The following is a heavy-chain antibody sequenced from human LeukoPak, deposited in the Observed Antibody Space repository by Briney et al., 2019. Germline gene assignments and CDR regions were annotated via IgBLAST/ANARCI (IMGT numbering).Heavy chain of an antibody. Sequence: ASVKVSCKASGYTFTRYLMHWVRQAPGQGLEWMGIINPSGGSTNYPQKFQGRVTMTRDTSTSTVYMELSSLRSEDTAVYFCATGRDGYNSEYFQHWGQGTLVTVSS. CDR3: ATGRDGYNSEYFQH. CDR2: INPSGGST. V-gene: IGHV1-46*01. J-gene: IGHJ1*01. D-gene: IGHD5-24*01. CDR1: GYTFTRYL.